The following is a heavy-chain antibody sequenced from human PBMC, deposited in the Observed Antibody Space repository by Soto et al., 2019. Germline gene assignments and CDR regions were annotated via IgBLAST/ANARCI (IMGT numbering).Heavy chain of an antibody. D-gene: IGHD3-10*01. CDR1: GGSFSGYY. CDR3: ARGVGHYYGSGSYYGTRTGYYYGMDV. J-gene: IGHJ6*02. V-gene: IGHV4-34*01. Sequence: PSETLSLTCAVYGGSFSGYYWSWIRRPPGKGLEWIGEINHSGSTNYNPSLKSRVTISVDTSKNQFSLKLSSVTAADTAVYYCARGVGHYYGSGSYYGTRTGYYYGMDVWGQGTTVTVSS. CDR2: INHSGST.